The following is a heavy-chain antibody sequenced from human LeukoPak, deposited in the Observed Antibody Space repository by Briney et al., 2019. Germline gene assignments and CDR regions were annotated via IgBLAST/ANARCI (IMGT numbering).Heavy chain of an antibody. J-gene: IGHJ4*02. V-gene: IGHV1-69*06. CDR2: IIPIFGSA. CDR3: ARAAGITMVRGVLGY. D-gene: IGHD3-10*01. Sequence: GASVKVSCKASGGTFSSYDISWVRQAPGQGLEWMGGIIPIFGSANYAQKFQGRVTITADKSTSTAYMELSSLRSEDTAMYYCARAAGITMVRGVLGYWGQGTLVTVSS. CDR1: GGTFSSYD.